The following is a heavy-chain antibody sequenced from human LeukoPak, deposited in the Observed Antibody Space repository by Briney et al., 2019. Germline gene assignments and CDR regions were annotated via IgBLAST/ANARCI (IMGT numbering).Heavy chain of an antibody. V-gene: IGHV3-48*03. D-gene: IGHD3-3*02. Sequence: GGSLRLSCAASGFTFSSYEMNWVRQAPGKGLEWVSYISSSGSTIYYADSVKGRFTISRDNAKNSLYLQMNSLRAEDTAVYYCARKTSSFSPLDYWGQGTLVTVSS. CDR2: ISSSGSTI. J-gene: IGHJ4*02. CDR3: ARKTSSFSPLDY. CDR1: GFTFSSYE.